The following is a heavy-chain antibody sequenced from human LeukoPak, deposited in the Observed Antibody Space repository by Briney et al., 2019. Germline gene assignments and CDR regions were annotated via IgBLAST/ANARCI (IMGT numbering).Heavy chain of an antibody. CDR1: GFTFSRYW. D-gene: IGHD2-2*01. CDR3: ARESLDCSSISCLDY. J-gene: IGHJ4*02. CDR2: INQDGSEK. V-gene: IGHV3-7*01. Sequence: GGSLRLSCAASGFTFSRYWMSWVRQAPGKGLEWVANINQDGSEKYYVDSVKGRFTTSRDNSKKTLYVEMSSLRAEDTAFYFCARESLDCSSISCLDYWGQGTLVTVSS.